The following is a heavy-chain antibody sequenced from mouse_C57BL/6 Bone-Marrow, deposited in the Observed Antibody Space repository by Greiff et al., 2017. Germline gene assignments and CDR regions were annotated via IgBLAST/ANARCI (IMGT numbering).Heavy chain of an antibody. D-gene: IGHD1-1*01. CDR2: IDPANGDT. CDR3: TTGFITTVLGDY. V-gene: IGHV14-4*01. J-gene: IGHJ2*01. Sequence: EVQLQQSGAELVRPGASVKLSCTASGFNIKDDYMHWVKQRPEQGLEWIGWIDPANGDTEYASKFQGKATITADTSSNTAYLQLSSLTSEDTAVYYCTTGFITTVLGDYWGQGTTLTVSS. CDR1: GFNIKDDY.